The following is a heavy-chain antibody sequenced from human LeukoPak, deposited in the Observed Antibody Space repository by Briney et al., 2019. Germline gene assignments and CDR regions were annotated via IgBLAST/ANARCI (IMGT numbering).Heavy chain of an antibody. CDR3: VSRAGSPWGPFDN. CDR1: GFTFSDYA. V-gene: IGHV3-23*01. CDR2: ISRGGVIT. Sequence: GGSLRPSCAASGFTFSDYAINWDSHPQGKGLEWVSSISRGGVITYYADSVKGRFTISRDNSNNALYLHMNSLRAEDTAVYYCVSRAGSPWGPFDNWGQGTLVTVSS. D-gene: IGHD7-27*01. J-gene: IGHJ4*02.